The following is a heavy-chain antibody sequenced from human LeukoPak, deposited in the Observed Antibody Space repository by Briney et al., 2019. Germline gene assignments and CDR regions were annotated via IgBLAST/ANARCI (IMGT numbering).Heavy chain of an antibody. CDR2: ISPENGDT. Sequence: ASVKVSCKASGYTFTSYYMHWVRQAPGQGLEWMGWISPENGDTNYAQTFQDRVTMTTDTSTNTAYMELRSLTSDDTAVYFCARVFGYYYFYMDVWGEGTTVIISS. D-gene: IGHD3/OR15-3a*01. CDR1: GYTFTSYY. CDR3: ARVFGYYYFYMDV. V-gene: IGHV1-18*04. J-gene: IGHJ6*03.